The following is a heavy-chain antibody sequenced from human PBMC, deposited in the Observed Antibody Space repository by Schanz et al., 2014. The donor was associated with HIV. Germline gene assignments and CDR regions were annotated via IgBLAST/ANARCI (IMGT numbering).Heavy chain of an antibody. D-gene: IGHD6-13*01. CDR2: ITPDGSVT. V-gene: IGHV3-74*01. Sequence: VHLVESGGGVVQPGRSLRLSCAASGFTFDDFGIHWVRQGPGKGLAWVSYITPDGSVTYADSVKGRFTTSRDSSKNTLFLQMNSLRVEDTATYYCRVFMGAFDVWGQGTMVTVSS. CDR3: RVFMGAFDV. CDR1: GFTFDDFG. J-gene: IGHJ3*01.